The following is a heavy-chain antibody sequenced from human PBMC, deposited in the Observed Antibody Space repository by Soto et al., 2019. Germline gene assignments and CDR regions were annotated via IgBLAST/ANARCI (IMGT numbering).Heavy chain of an antibody. V-gene: IGHV4-34*01. Sequence: SETLSLTCAVYGGSFSGYYWSWIRQPPGKGLEWIGEINHSGSTNYNPSLKSRVTISVDTSKNQFSLKLSSVTAADTAVYYCARGGDSSGWAYYYYGMDVWGQGTTVTVSS. CDR1: GGSFSGYY. D-gene: IGHD6-19*01. CDR2: INHSGST. CDR3: ARGGDSSGWAYYYYGMDV. J-gene: IGHJ6*02.